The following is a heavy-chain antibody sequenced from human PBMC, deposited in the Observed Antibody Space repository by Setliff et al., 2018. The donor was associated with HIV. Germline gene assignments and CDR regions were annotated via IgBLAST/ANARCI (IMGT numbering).Heavy chain of an antibody. CDR3: ARLYNRHYGDN. Sequence: SETLSLTCTVSGGSISSGSHYWSWIRQPAGKGLEWIGHIYTSGSTNYNPSLKSRLTISLDTSKNQFSLKLSSVTAADTAVYYCARLYNRHYGDNWGRGTLVTVSS. CDR1: GGSISSGSHY. D-gene: IGHD1-1*01. V-gene: IGHV4-61*09. CDR2: IYTSGST. J-gene: IGHJ4*02.